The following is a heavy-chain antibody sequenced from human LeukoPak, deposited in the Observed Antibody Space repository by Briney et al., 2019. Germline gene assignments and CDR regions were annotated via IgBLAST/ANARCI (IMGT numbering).Heavy chain of an antibody. D-gene: IGHD6-13*01. J-gene: IGHJ4*02. CDR1: GFTFSSYW. CDR3: ASGRGIAALLVSY. CDR2: IKQDGSEK. V-gene: IGHV3-7*01. Sequence: AGGSLRLSCAASGFTFSSYWMSWVRQAPGKGLEWVANIKQDGSEKYYVDSVKGRFTISRDNAKNSLYLQMNSLRAEDTAVYYCASGRGIAALLVSYWGQGTLVTVSS.